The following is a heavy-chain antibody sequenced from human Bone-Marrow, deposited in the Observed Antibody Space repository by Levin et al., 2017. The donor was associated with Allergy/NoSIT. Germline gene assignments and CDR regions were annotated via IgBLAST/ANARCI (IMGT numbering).Heavy chain of an antibody. D-gene: IGHD3-22*01. Sequence: TGGSLRLSCTVSGFTFRDYAMSWVRQAPGKGLEWVAFIRNKEYGEKTQYAASVQGRFTISRDDSRGIAYLQMNSLTTEDTAMYYCIRGYSGYYAEYFFHWGQGTLVSVSS. CDR3: IRGYSGYYAEYFFH. CDR2: IRNKEYGEKT. V-gene: IGHV3-49*04. J-gene: IGHJ1*01. CDR1: GFTFRDYA.